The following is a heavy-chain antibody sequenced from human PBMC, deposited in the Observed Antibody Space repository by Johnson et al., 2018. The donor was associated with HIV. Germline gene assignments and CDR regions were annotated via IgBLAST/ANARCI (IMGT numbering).Heavy chain of an antibody. CDR2: ISSNGGST. J-gene: IGHJ3*02. CDR1: GFTFSSYA. Sequence: VQVVESGGGLVQPGGSLRLSCAASGFTFSSYAMHWVRQAPGKGLEYVSAISSNGGSTYYANSVKGRFTISRDNSKNTLYLQMGSLRAEDMAVYYCARTYCYDSSGYYSAFDIWGQGTMVTVSS. D-gene: IGHD3-22*01. V-gene: IGHV3-64*01. CDR3: ARTYCYDSSGYYSAFDI.